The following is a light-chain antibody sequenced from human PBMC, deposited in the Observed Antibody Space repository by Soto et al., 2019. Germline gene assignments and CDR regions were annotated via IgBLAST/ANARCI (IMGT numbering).Light chain of an antibody. Sequence: DIQMTQSPSSLSASVGDRVTITCRASQTINNYLNWYQQKPGKAPKLLIYAASSLQSGVPSRFSGSGSGTEFTLTISSLQAEDSATYFCQESITAPLTFGGGTKVDVK. CDR1: QTINNY. CDR3: QESITAPLT. CDR2: AAS. J-gene: IGKJ4*01. V-gene: IGKV1-39*01.